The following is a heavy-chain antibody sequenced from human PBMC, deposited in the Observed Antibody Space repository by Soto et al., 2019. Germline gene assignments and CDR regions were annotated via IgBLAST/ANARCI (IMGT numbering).Heavy chain of an antibody. CDR2: INHSGST. CDR3: ARGRRTTVTIDY. CDR1: GGSFSGYY. D-gene: IGHD4-17*01. Sequence: SETLSLTCAVYGGSFSGYYWSWIRQPPGKGLEWIGEINHSGSTNYNPSLKSRVTISVDTSKNQFSLKLSSVTAADTAVYCCARGRRTTVTIDYWGQGTLVTVSS. V-gene: IGHV4-34*01. J-gene: IGHJ4*02.